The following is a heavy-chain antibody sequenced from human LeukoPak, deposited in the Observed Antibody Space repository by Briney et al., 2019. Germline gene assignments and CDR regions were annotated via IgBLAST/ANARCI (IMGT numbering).Heavy chain of an antibody. J-gene: IGHJ4*02. Sequence: GGSLRLSCAASGFTFSSYAMSWVRQAPGKGLEWVSAISGSGGSTYYADSVKGRFTISRDNSKNTLYLQMNSLRAEDRAVYHCARSAAAGRLVATFAYWGQGTLVTVSS. D-gene: IGHD5-12*01. CDR1: GFTFSSYA. V-gene: IGHV3-23*01. CDR3: ARSAAAGRLVATFAY. CDR2: ISGSGGST.